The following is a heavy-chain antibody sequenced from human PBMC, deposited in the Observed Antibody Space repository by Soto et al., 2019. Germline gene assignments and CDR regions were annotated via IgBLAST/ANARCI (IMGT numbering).Heavy chain of an antibody. D-gene: IGHD5-12*01. CDR3: AVGSVDIVPTGMKPFDP. V-gene: IGHV1-69*12. CDR1: GGTFSNYA. Sequence: QVQLVQSGAEVKKPGSSVKVSCKASGGTFSNYAISWVRQAPGQGLEWMGGIIPIFGTANYAQKFQGRVTITADESTSTAYMELSRLRSEETAIYYCAVGSVDIVPTGMKPFDPWGQGTLVTVSS. CDR2: IIPIFGTA. J-gene: IGHJ5*02.